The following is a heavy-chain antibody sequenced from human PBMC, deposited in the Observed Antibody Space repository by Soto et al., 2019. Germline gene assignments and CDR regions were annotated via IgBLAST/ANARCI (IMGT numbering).Heavy chain of an antibody. J-gene: IGHJ4*02. CDR2: SIPIFNSA. V-gene: IGHV1-69*13. Sequence: ASVKVSCKASGGTFNNCALSWVRQAPGQGLEWMGGSIPIFNSANYAQKVQGRVTITADDSTSTAYMELRSLRPDDTAVSYCARAVTLASYSFDFWGQGTLVTVSS. CDR1: GGTFNNCA. D-gene: IGHD5-12*01. CDR3: ARAVTLASYSFDF.